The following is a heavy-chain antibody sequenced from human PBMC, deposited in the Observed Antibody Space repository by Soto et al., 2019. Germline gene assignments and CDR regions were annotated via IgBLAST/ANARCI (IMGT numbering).Heavy chain of an antibody. CDR1: GGSISSSSYY. CDR3: ARSVKVGATMDTDYGMDV. CDR2: IYYSGST. Sequence: QLQLQESGPGLVKPSETLSLTCTVSGGSISSSSYYCGWIRQPPGKGLEWIGSIYYSGSTYYNPSLQSRVTISVDTSKNQFSLKLSSVTAADTAVYYCARSVKVGATMDTDYGMDVWGQGTTVTVSS. J-gene: IGHJ6*02. D-gene: IGHD1-26*01. V-gene: IGHV4-39*01.